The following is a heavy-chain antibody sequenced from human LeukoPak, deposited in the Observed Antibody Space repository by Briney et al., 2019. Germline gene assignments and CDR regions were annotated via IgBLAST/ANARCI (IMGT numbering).Heavy chain of an antibody. D-gene: IGHD1-7*01. Sequence: GASVKVSCKASGYTFTSYDINWVRQATGQGLEWMGWMNPNSGNTGYAQKFQGRVTITRNTSISTAYMELSSLRSDDTAVYYCARAHITGTTSDYWGQGTLVTVSS. J-gene: IGHJ4*02. CDR3: ARAHITGTTSDY. CDR2: MNPNSGNT. CDR1: GYTFTSYD. V-gene: IGHV1-8*03.